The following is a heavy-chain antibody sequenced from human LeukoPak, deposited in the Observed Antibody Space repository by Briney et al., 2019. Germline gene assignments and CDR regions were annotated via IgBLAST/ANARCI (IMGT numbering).Heavy chain of an antibody. D-gene: IGHD6-19*01. V-gene: IGHV3-30*02. Sequence: HTGGSLRLSCAASGFTFSSYGMHWVRQAPGKGLEWVAFIRYDGSNKYYADSVKGRFTISRDNSKNTLYLQMNSLRAEDTAVYYCAKDEMFSSAWYFDYWGQGTLVTVSS. J-gene: IGHJ4*02. CDR1: GFTFSSYG. CDR3: AKDEMFSSAWYFDY. CDR2: IRYDGSNK.